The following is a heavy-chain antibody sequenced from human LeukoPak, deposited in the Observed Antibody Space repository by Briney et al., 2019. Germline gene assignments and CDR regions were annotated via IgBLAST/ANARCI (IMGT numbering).Heavy chain of an antibody. CDR1: GFTFSSYW. J-gene: IGHJ5*02. Sequence: GGSLRLSCAASGFTFSSYWMHWARQAPGKGLVWVARINTNGSPTQYADSVRGRFTISRDNSKNTLYLQMNSLRAEDTAVYFCAKGDKMPTWRRTYNRFDPWGQGTLVTVSS. CDR3: AKGDKMPTWRRTYNRFDP. V-gene: IGHV3-74*01. D-gene: IGHD5-24*01. CDR2: INTNGSPT.